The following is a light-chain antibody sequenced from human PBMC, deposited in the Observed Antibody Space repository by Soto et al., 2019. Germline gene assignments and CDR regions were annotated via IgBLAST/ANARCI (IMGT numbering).Light chain of an antibody. V-gene: IGLV2-14*01. CDR3: CSYTSSSTWV. CDR2: DVT. CDR1: SSDVGGYNF. Sequence: QSALTQPASVSGSPGQSITISCTGTSSDVGGYNFVSWYQQHPGIAPKLMIFDVTNRPSGVSNRFSGSKSGNTASLTISGLQAEDEADYYCCSYTSSSTWVFGGGTQLTVL. J-gene: IGLJ3*02.